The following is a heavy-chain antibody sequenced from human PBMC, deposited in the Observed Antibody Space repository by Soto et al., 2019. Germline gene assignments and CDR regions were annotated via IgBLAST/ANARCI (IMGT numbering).Heavy chain of an antibody. D-gene: IGHD1-7*01. Sequence: QVQLQESGPGLVKPSETLSLTCAVSGGSISSNNWWSWVRQPPGKGLEWIGELYHSGSTHYNPSLKSRVTVSVDKSKNQFSLKLTSVTAADTAVYYCAGEAYNWNYCIDYWGQGTLVTVSS. CDR1: GGSISSNNW. J-gene: IGHJ4*02. V-gene: IGHV4-4*02. CDR2: LYHSGST. CDR3: AGEAYNWNYCIDY.